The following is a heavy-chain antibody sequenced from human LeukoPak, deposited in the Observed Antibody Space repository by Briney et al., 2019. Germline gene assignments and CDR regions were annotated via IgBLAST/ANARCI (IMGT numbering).Heavy chain of an antibody. CDR3: ARDLGGRMGLSAV. CDR2: ISGSGGST. J-gene: IGHJ6*02. V-gene: IGHV3-23*01. D-gene: IGHD5-24*01. CDR1: GFTFSSYA. Sequence: GGSLRLSCAASGFTFSSYAMSWVRQAPGKGLEWVSAISGSGGSTYYADSVKGRFTISRDNAKNSLYLQMNSLRGEDTAVYYCARDLGGRMGLSAVWGQGTTVTVSS.